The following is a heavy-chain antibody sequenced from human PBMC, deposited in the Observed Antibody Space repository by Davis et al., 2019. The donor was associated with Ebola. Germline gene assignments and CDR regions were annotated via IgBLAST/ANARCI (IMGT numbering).Heavy chain of an antibody. CDR1: GFTFSSYW. V-gene: IGHV3-74*01. J-gene: IGHJ4*02. CDR2: INSDGSST. Sequence: GESLKISCAASGFTFSSYWMHWVRQAPGKGLVWVSRINSDGSSTSYADSVKGRFTISRDNAKNTLYLQMNSLRAEDTAAYYCAREGGCSGGSCYYFDYWGQGTLVTVSS. D-gene: IGHD2-15*01. CDR3: AREGGCSGGSCYYFDY.